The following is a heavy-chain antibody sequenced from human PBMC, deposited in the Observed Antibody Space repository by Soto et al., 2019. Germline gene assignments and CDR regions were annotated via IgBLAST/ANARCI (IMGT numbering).Heavy chain of an antibody. CDR1: GYSISSSNW. Sequence: QVQLQESGPGLVKPSDTLSLTCAVSGYSISSSNWWGWIRQPPGKGLEWIGYIYYSGTTYYNPSRKGRVPMSVDTSKNQFSLKLTSVTAVDTAVYYCARREIQGPIDYWGQGTLVTVSS. D-gene: IGHD1-26*01. CDR3: ARREIQGPIDY. V-gene: IGHV4-28*01. CDR2: IYYSGTT. J-gene: IGHJ4*02.